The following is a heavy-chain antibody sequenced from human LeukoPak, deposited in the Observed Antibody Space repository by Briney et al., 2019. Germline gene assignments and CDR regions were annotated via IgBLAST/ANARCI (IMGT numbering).Heavy chain of an antibody. V-gene: IGHV4-34*01. CDR1: GGSFSGYY. CDR3: ARAPQRSGYLDAFDI. D-gene: IGHD3-3*01. CDR2: INHSGST. Sequence: PSETLSLTCAVYGGSFSGYYWSWIRQPPGKGLEWIGEINHSGSTNYNPSLKSPLTISVATSKNQFSLKLSSVTAADTAVYYCARAPQRSGYLDAFDIWGQGTMVTVSS. J-gene: IGHJ3*02.